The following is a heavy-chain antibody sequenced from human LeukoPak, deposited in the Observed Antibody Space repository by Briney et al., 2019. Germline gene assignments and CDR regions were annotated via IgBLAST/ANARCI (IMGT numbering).Heavy chain of an antibody. D-gene: IGHD3-22*01. V-gene: IGHV3-48*01. Sequence: GGSLRLSCAASGFTFSSYNMNWVCQAPGKGLEWVSSISTTSTTIYYADSVKGRFTISRDNAKNSLYLQMHSLRAEDTAVYYCARENYYYDNTGYTTFDYWGQGTLVTVSS. CDR1: GFTFSSYN. J-gene: IGHJ4*02. CDR3: ARENYYYDNTGYTTFDY. CDR2: ISTTSTTI.